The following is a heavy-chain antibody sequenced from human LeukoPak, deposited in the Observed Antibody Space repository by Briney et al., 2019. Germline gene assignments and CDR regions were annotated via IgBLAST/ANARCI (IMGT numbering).Heavy chain of an antibody. Sequence: ASMKVSCKASGYTFNGYNVHWVRQSPGQGLQWMGWINPNSGGTNYAQKIQGRVTMTRDTSISTAYMELSSLRSEDTAVYYCARGDSYEDYWGQGTLVTVSS. CDR3: ARGDSYEDY. V-gene: IGHV1-2*02. CDR2: INPNSGGT. J-gene: IGHJ4*02. CDR1: GYTFNGYN. D-gene: IGHD5-18*01.